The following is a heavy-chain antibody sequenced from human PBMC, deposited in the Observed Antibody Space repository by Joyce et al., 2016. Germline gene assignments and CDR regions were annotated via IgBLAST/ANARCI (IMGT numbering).Heavy chain of an antibody. J-gene: IGHJ4*02. CDR3: AKGGSGVYGV. CDR1: GDSISRFY. CDR2: VHHSGST. V-gene: IGHV4-59*01. D-gene: IGHD2-8*01. Sequence: QVQLQESDPGLVKPSETLSLTCTVSGDSISRFYWSWIRQSPEKGLEWIGYVHHSGSTNYTPSLKSRGTMSLDTSKGQFSLKLSSVPAADTAFYYGAKGGSGVYGVGGQGTLVTVSS.